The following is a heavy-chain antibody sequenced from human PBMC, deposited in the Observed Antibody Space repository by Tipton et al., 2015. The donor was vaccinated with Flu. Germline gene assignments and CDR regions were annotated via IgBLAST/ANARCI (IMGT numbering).Heavy chain of an antibody. CDR2: IYPGDSDT. V-gene: IGHV5-51*03. J-gene: IGHJ6*02. CDR1: GYSFTNYW. CDR3: VRLYCSGGSCYSGYVYNYYNMDV. Sequence: QLVQSGADVKKSGESLKISCEGSGYSFTNYWIGWVRQMPGKGLEWMGIIYPGDSDTRYSPSFQGQVTISADKSISSAYLQWSSLKASDTAMYYCVRLYCSGGSCYSGYVYNYYNMDVWGQGTTVTVSS. D-gene: IGHD2-15*01.